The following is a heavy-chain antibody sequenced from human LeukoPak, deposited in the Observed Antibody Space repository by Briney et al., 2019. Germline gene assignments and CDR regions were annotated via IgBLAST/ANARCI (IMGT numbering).Heavy chain of an antibody. CDR1: GFTFSSYA. Sequence: KPGRSLRLSCAASGFTFSSYAMHWVRQAPGKGLEWVAVISYDGSNKYYADSVKGRFTISRDNSKNTLYLQMNSLRAEDTAVYYCAKDPRPDYYDSSGYYDYWGQGTLVTVSS. J-gene: IGHJ4*02. V-gene: IGHV3-30*04. CDR3: AKDPRPDYYDSSGYYDY. CDR2: ISYDGSNK. D-gene: IGHD3-22*01.